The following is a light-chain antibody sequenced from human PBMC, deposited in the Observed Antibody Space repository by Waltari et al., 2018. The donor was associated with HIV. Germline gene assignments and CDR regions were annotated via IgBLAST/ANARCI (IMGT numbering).Light chain of an antibody. V-gene: IGKV3-20*01. Sequence: DIVLTQSPGTLSLSPGQRATLSCRASLSVRSNHLAWYQQKPGQAPRLLIYGASTRATGIPDRFSGSGSGTDFTLTISRLEPEDFAVYYCQQYTNSAFTFGPGTKVDIK. CDR1: LSVRSNH. J-gene: IGKJ3*01. CDR3: QQYTNSAFT. CDR2: GAS.